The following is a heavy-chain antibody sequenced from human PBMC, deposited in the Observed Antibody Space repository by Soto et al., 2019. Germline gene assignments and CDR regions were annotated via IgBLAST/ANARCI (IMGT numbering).Heavy chain of an antibody. J-gene: IGHJ2*01. V-gene: IGHV1-69*12. CDR3: ARGNHRWLQLWYFDL. CDR2: IIPIFGTV. Sequence: QVQLVQSGAEVKKPGSSVKVSCNASGGTFSNYPISWVRQAPGQGLEWMGGIIPIFGTVNYPQKFQGRVTITADESTSTAYMELSSLRSEDTAVYYCARGNHRWLQLWYFDLWGRGTLVTVSS. D-gene: IGHD5-12*01. CDR1: GGTFSNYP.